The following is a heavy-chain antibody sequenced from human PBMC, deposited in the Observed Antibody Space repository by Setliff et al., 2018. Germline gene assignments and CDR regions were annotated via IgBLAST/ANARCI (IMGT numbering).Heavy chain of an antibody. D-gene: IGHD1-1*01. CDR2: IYYRGAT. V-gene: IGHV4-39*01. CDR1: GDSISSGTYY. J-gene: IGHJ4*02. Sequence: SETLSLTCTVSGDSISSGTYYWSWIRQPPGKGLEWIGRIYYRGATYYNASLRSRLTISVDTSKNQFSLKLNSVTAPDTAVYYCARTGTYRYFDYWGQGILVTVSS. CDR3: ARTGTYRYFDY.